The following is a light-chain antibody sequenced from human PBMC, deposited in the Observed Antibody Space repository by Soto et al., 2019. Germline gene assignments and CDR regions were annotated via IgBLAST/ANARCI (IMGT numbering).Light chain of an antibody. CDR3: QQYYNSART. CDR2: DAS. V-gene: IGKV3-15*01. Sequence: EILMTQSPSTLSASPGERATISCRASQGISSYLAWYQQKPGQAPRLLIYDASTLQSGVSPRFSGSESGTEFTLTISSLQPEDVASYYCQQYYNSARTFGRGTKVDIK. CDR1: QGISSY. J-gene: IGKJ1*01.